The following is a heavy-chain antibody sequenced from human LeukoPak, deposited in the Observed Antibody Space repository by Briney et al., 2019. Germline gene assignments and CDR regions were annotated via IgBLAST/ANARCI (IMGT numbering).Heavy chain of an antibody. CDR3: MRDYMGWFDP. Sequence: GGSLRLSCVASGFSLSNFQMYWVRQAPGKGLEWVSIISLDGSTEFYADSVRGRFTISRDTASNTMHLEMNNLRTEDTAVYYCMRDYMGWFDPWGQGTLVTVSS. CDR1: GFSLSNFQ. J-gene: IGHJ5*02. CDR2: ISLDGSTE. D-gene: IGHD3-10*01. V-gene: IGHV3-30-3*01.